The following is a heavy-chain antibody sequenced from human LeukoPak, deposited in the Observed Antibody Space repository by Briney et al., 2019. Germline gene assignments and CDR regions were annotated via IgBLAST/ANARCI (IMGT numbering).Heavy chain of an antibody. D-gene: IGHD2-15*01. CDR1: GFTFSSYE. CDR3: AKMERYCSGGSCFRYMDV. V-gene: IGHV3-23*01. CDR2: ISGSGGST. J-gene: IGHJ6*03. Sequence: GGSLRLSCAASGFTFSSYEMNWVRQAPGKGLEWISGISGSGGSTYYADSVKGRFTISRDNSKNTLYLQMNSLRAEDTALYYCAKMERYCSGGSCFRYMDVWGKGTTVTVSS.